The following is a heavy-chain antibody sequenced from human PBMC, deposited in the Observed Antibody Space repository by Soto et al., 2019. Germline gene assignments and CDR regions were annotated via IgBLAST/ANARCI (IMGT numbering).Heavy chain of an antibody. CDR2: ISSSSSYI. D-gene: IGHD6-13*01. Sequence: GGSLRLSCAASGFTFSSYSMNWVRQAPGKGLEWVSSISSSSSYIYYADSVKGRFTISRDNAKNSLYLQMNSLRAEDTAVYYCARDLPAAAGTTGFDPWGQGTLVTVSS. V-gene: IGHV3-21*01. CDR1: GFTFSSYS. CDR3: ARDLPAAAGTTGFDP. J-gene: IGHJ5*02.